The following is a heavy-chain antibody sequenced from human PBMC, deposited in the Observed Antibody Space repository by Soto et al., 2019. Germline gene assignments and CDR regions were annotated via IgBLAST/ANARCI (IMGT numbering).Heavy chain of an antibody. CDR3: AKDHGYSSFCVDY. V-gene: IGHV3-30*18. J-gene: IGHJ4*02. CDR1: GFTFSSNG. Sequence: QVQLVESGGGVVQPGGSLRLSCAASGFTFSSNGMHWVRQAPGKGLEWVAVISYDGSNKYQADSVKGRFTISRDNSKNTLYLQMNSLRAEDTAVYYCAKDHGYSSFCVDYWGQGTLVTVSS. CDR2: ISYDGSNK. D-gene: IGHD6-19*01.